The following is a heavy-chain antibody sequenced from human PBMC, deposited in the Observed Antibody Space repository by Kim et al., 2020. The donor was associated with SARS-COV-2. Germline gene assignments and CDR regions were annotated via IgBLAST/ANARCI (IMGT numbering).Heavy chain of an antibody. V-gene: IGHV3-23*01. Sequence: GGSLRLSCAASGFVFSSCGMTWVRQAPGKGLEWVSIISTTGSETFYADSVRGRFTISRDNSKNTVFLQMNSLRAEDTAVYYCAKGYTVSGRTHSFDYWGQGTLVTVSS. J-gene: IGHJ4*02. CDR3: AKGYTVSGRTHSFDY. CDR1: GFVFSSCG. CDR2: ISTTGSET. D-gene: IGHD6-19*01.